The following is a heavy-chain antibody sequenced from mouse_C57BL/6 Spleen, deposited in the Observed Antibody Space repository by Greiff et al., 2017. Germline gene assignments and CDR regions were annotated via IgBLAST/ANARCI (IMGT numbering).Heavy chain of an antibody. Sequence: VQLQQPGAELVRPGTSVKLSCTASGYTFTSYWMHWVKQRPGKGLEWIGVIDPSDSYTNYKQKFKGKATLAVDTSSSTAYMQLSSLTAEDSAVYYCARNRDSPAYWGQGTRGTVSA. CDR3: ARNRDSPAY. D-gene: IGHD2-12*01. J-gene: IGHJ3*01. V-gene: IGHV1-59*01. CDR1: GYTFTSYW. CDR2: IDPSDSYT.